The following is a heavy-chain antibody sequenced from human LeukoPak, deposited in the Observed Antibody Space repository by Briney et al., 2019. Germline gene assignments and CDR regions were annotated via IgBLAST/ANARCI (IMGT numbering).Heavy chain of an antibody. V-gene: IGHV4-59*08. D-gene: IGHD2-15*01. CDR3: ARILDCSSSSCSYGMDV. J-gene: IGHJ6*02. CDR2: IFYSGST. CDR1: GGSMSSYY. Sequence: PSETLSLTCAVSGGSMSSYYWSWLRQPPGKGLEWIGYIFYSGSTNYNPSLKSRVTISVDTSKNQLSLKLSSVTAADTAVYYCARILDCSSSSCSYGMDVWGQGTTVTVPS.